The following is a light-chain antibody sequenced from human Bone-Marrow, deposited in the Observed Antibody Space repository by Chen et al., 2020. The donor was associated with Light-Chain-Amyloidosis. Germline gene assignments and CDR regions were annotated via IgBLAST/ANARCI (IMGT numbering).Light chain of an antibody. CDR1: SGSIATNY. J-gene: IGLJ3*02. CDR3: QSYQGSSQGV. Sequence: NFMLTQPHSVSESPGETVIGSSTRSSGSIATNYVQWYQQRPGSSPTTVIYEDDQRPSGVPDRFSGSIARSSNSASLTISGLKTEDEADYYCQSYQGSSQGVFGGGTKLTVL. V-gene: IGLV6-57*01. CDR2: EDD.